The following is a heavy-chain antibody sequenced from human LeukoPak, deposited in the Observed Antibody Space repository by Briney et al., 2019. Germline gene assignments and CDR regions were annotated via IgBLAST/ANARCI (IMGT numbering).Heavy chain of an antibody. CDR2: IYYSGST. CDR3: AVVTTVTTSFHFDY. J-gene: IGHJ4*02. D-gene: IGHD4-17*01. V-gene: IGHV4-30-4*01. Sequence: PSQTLSLTCTVSGGSISSGGYYWGWIRQPPGEGLEWSGNIYYSGSTYYHPSLKSLVTISLDTSKNQFSLKLSSVTAADTAVYYCAVVTTVTTSFHFDYWGQGTLVTVSS. CDR1: GGSISSGGYY.